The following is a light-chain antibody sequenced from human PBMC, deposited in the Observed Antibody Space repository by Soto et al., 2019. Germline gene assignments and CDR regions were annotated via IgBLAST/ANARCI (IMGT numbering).Light chain of an antibody. Sequence: QSVLTQPASVSGSPGQSSTISCTGTSSDIGGYNYVSWYQQHPGEAPKLIIYEVRNRPSGVSNRFSGSKSGNTASLTISGLQAEDEADYYCSSYASSSTIFAGGTKVTVL. J-gene: IGLJ2*01. V-gene: IGLV2-14*01. CDR2: EVR. CDR1: SSDIGGYNY. CDR3: SSYASSSTI.